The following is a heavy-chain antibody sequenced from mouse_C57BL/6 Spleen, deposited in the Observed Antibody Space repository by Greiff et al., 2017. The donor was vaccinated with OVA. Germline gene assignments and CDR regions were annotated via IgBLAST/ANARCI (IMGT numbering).Heavy chain of an antibody. D-gene: IGHD4-1*01. CDR1: GYTFTDYE. CDR3: TRSDWEDYFDY. J-gene: IGHJ2*01. V-gene: IGHV1-15*01. Sequence: QVQLQQSGAELVRPGASVTLSCKASGYTFTDYEMHWVKQTPVHGLEWIGAIDPETGGTAYNQKFKGKAILTADKSSSTAYMELRSLTSEDSAVYYCTRSDWEDYFDYWGQGTTLTVSS. CDR2: IDPETGGT.